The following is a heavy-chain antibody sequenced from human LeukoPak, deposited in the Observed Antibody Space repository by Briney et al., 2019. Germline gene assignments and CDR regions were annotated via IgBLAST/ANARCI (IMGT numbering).Heavy chain of an antibody. D-gene: IGHD6-19*01. CDR3: ASDIAVADLDDAFGI. CDR1: GFTFTSYA. V-gene: IGHV3-23*01. CDR2: ISGSGGST. J-gene: IGHJ3*02. Sequence: GGSLRLSCAASGFTFTSYAMSWVRQAPGKGLEWVSAISGSGGSTYYADSVKGRFTISRDNSKNTLYLQMNSLRAEDTAVYYCASDIAVADLDDAFGIWGQGTMVTVSS.